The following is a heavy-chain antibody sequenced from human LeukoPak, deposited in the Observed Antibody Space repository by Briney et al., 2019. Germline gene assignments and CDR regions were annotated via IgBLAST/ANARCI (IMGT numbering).Heavy chain of an antibody. D-gene: IGHD2-15*01. CDR3: ARSYCSGGSCYFPMYYYYMDV. CDR1: GYSFTSYW. Sequence: GESLKISCKGSGYSFTSYWIVWVRQMTGKGLEWMGIIYPGDSETTYSPSFQGQVTISADKSISTAYLQWSSLKASDTAMYYCARSYCSGGSCYFPMYYYYMDVWGKGTTVTVSS. CDR2: IYPGDSET. V-gene: IGHV5-51*01. J-gene: IGHJ6*03.